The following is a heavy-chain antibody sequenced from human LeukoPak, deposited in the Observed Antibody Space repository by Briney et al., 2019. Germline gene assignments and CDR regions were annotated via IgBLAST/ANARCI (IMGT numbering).Heavy chain of an antibody. CDR3: ARLTAVGDHYYDSSGSIDY. D-gene: IGHD3-22*01. V-gene: IGHV4-59*08. CDR1: GGSISSYY. CDR2: IYYSGST. J-gene: IGHJ4*02. Sequence: SETLSLTCTVSGGSISSYYWSWIRQPPGKGLEWIGYIYYSGSTNYNPSLKSRVTISVDTSKNQFSLKLSSVTAADTAVYYCARLTAVGDHYYDSSGSIDYWGQGTLVTVSS.